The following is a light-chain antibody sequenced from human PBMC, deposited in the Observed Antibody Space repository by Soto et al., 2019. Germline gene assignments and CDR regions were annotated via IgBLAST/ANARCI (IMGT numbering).Light chain of an antibody. J-gene: IGKJ1*01. CDR3: QQYGSSPRT. Sequence: FVLPQSPGTLSLSPWERATVSCRASQSVSSSSLAWYQQKPGQAPSLLIYAASSRATGVPDRFSGSGSGTDFTLTISRLEPEDFAVYYCQQYGSSPRTFGQGTKVDIK. CDR1: QSVSSSS. V-gene: IGKV3-20*01. CDR2: AAS.